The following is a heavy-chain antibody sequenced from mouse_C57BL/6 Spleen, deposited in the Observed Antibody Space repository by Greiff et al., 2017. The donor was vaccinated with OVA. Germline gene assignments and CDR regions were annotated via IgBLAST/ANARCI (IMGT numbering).Heavy chain of an antibody. CDR3: ARKGGYDVYYFDY. CDR1: GYAFTNYL. J-gene: IGHJ2*01. Sequence: QVQLQQSGAELVRPGTSVKVSCKASGYAFTNYLIEWVKQRPGQGLEWIGVINPGSGGTNYNEKFKGKATLTADKSSSTAYMQLSSLTSEDSAVYFCARKGGYDVYYFDYWGQGTTLTVSS. V-gene: IGHV1-54*01. CDR2: INPGSGGT. D-gene: IGHD2-2*01.